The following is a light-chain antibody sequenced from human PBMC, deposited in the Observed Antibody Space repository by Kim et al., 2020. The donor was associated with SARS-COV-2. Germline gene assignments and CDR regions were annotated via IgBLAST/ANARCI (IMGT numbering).Light chain of an antibody. CDR2: GAS. J-gene: IGKJ2*03. V-gene: IGKV3-20*01. Sequence: EIVLTQSPGTLSLSPGERATLSCRASQSVGGSFLALYQQKPGQAPRLLIYGASTRATGIPDRFGGSGSGTDFTLTISRLEPEDFALYYCQQYGSSPMFSFGQGTKLEI. CDR1: QSVGGSF. CDR3: QQYGSSPMFS.